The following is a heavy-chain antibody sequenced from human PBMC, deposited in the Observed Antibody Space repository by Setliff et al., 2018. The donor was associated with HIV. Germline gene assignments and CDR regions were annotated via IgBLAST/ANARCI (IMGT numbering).Heavy chain of an antibody. CDR1: GDSMSDHY. V-gene: IGHV4-59*11. CDR3: TRGAISVARAFDF. Sequence: PSETLSLTCIVSGDSMSDHYWNWIRQPTGKGLEWIGYISSRGNTNYNPSLRSRVTISLDTSKNQFSLMLTSVTAADTAVYFCTRGAISVARAFDFWGQGTMVTV. D-gene: IGHD6-19*01. CDR2: ISSRGNT. J-gene: IGHJ3*01.